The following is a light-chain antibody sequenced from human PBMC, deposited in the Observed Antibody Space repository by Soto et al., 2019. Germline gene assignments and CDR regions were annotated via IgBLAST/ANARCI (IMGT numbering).Light chain of an antibody. CDR1: SSDVGGYNY. CDR2: DVI. J-gene: IGLJ1*01. Sequence: QSALTQPRSVSGSPGQSVTLSCTGNSSDVGGYNYVYWYQQHPGKAPKLMIYDVITRPSGVPDRFSGSKSGNTASLTISGLHAEDEADYYCCSYAGSYTFVFGTGTKLTVL. CDR3: CSYAGSYTFV. V-gene: IGLV2-11*01.